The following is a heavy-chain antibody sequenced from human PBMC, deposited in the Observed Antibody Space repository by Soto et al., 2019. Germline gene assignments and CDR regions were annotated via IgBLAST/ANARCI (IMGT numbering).Heavy chain of an antibody. CDR3: TRGVEDSSGYFFDY. J-gene: IGHJ4*02. CDR2: IRSKAYGGTT. D-gene: IGHD3-22*01. V-gene: IGHV3-49*03. CDR1: GFTFGDYA. Sequence: GGSLRLSCTASGFTFGDYAMSWFRQAPGKGLEWVGFIRSKAYGGTTEYAPSVKGRFTISRDDSKSIAYLQMNSLKTEDTAVYYCTRGVEDSSGYFFDYWGQGTLVTVSS.